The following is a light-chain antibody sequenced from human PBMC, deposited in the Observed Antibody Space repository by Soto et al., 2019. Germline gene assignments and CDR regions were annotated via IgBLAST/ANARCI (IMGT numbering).Light chain of an antibody. J-gene: IGKJ1*01. CDR1: RSVSSSY. Sequence: VLTQSPGTLSLSPGDSATLSCRASRSVSSSYLAWYQQKPGQAPRLLIYGAYIRATDFPARFSGSGSGTEFTLTISGLQSDDFAVYFCQQYNNWPPWTFGHGTKVDIK. V-gene: IGKV3-15*01. CDR3: QQYNNWPPWT. CDR2: GAY.